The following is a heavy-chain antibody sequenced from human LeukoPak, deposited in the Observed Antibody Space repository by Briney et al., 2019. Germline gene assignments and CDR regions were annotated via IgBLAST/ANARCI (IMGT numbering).Heavy chain of an antibody. D-gene: IGHD2-2*01. CDR3: ARDVGVVVPAAFDP. V-gene: IGHV3-33*01. CDR2: IWYDGSNK. Sequence: GGSLRLSCAASGFTFSSYGMHWVRQAPGKGLEWVAVIWYDGSNKYYADSVKGRFTISRDNSKNTLYLRMNSLRAEDTAVYYCARDVGVVVPAAFDPWGQGTLVTVSS. J-gene: IGHJ5*02. CDR1: GFTFSSYG.